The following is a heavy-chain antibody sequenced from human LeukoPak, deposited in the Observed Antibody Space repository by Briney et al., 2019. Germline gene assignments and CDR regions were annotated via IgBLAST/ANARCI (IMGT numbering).Heavy chain of an antibody. Sequence: GASVKVSCQASGYTFTSYAMNWVRQAPGQGLEWMGWINTNTGNPTYAQGFTGRFVFSLDTSVSTAYLQISSLKAEDTAVYYCARGSGGNNEKWELLTGTLFDYWGQGTLVTVSS. CDR1: GYTFTSYA. CDR3: ARGSGGNNEKWELLTGTLFDY. CDR2: INTNTGNP. J-gene: IGHJ4*02. V-gene: IGHV7-4-1*02. D-gene: IGHD1-26*01.